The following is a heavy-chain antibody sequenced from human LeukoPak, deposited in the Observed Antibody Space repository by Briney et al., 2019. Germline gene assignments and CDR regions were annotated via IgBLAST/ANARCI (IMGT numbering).Heavy chain of an antibody. CDR3: AKDPVLLWFGELPYYFDY. V-gene: IGHV3-23*01. CDR1: GFTFSSYA. Sequence: GGSLRLSCAASGFTFSSYAMGWVRQAPGKGLEWVSAISGSGGSTYYADSVKGRFTISRDNSKNTLYLQMNSLRAEDTAVYYCAKDPVLLWFGELPYYFDYWGQGTLVTVSS. J-gene: IGHJ4*02. CDR2: ISGSGGST. D-gene: IGHD3-10*01.